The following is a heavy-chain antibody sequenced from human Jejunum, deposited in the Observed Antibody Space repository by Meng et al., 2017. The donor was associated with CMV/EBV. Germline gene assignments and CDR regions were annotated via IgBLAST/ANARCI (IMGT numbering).Heavy chain of an antibody. Sequence: VRLQESGSGLVKPSETLSLTCTVSSDSISSNFWSWIRQPAGKGLEWIGRIYSSGSTFYNPSLKSRVTMSVDTSKNQFSLSLASVTAADTAIYFCAREESVGIAVTGTFDYWGQGILVTVSS. D-gene: IGHD6-19*01. V-gene: IGHV4-4*07. CDR1: SDSISSNF. CDR2: IYSSGST. CDR3: AREESVGIAVTGTFDY. J-gene: IGHJ4*02.